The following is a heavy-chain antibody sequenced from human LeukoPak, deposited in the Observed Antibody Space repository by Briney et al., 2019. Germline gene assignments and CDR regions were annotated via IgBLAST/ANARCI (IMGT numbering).Heavy chain of an antibody. V-gene: IGHV1-18*01. CDR1: GHTFTSYG. CDR2: ISAYNGNT. Sequence: ASVKVSCKASGHTFTSYGISWVRQAPGQGLEWMGWISAYNGNTNYAQKPQGRVTMTTDTSTSTAYMELRSLRSDDTAVYYCARTSVRLDVDTAMVSDYWGQGTLVTVSS. D-gene: IGHD5-18*01. J-gene: IGHJ4*02. CDR3: ARTSVRLDVDTAMVSDY.